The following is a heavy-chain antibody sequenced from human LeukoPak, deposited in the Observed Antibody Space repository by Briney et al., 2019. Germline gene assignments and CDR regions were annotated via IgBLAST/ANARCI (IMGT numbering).Heavy chain of an antibody. CDR2: INPSGGST. V-gene: IGHV1-46*01. Sequence: ASVKVSCKASGYTFTGYYMHWVRQAPGQGLEWMGIINPSGGSTSYAQKFQGRVTMTRDTSTSTVYMELSSLRSEDTAVYYCARAVQLEPDAFDIWGQGTMVTVSS. D-gene: IGHD1-1*01. CDR1: GYTFTGYY. J-gene: IGHJ3*02. CDR3: ARAVQLEPDAFDI.